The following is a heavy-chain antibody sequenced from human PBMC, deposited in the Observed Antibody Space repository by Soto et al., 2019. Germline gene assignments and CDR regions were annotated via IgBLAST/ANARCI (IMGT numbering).Heavy chain of an antibody. V-gene: IGHV4-59*01. D-gene: IGHD3-22*01. CDR3: AGLTVQNYDRSGCYNRFET. J-gene: IGHJ5*02. Sequence: SETLSLTCTVSADSISSYYWNWIRQPPGKGLEWVGYIYYTANTNYNPSLKSRVTISIDTSKNQYSLKLSSLTAADRAVYYCAGLTVQNYDRSGCYNRFETCVQRTRVTVFS. CDR2: IYYTANT. CDR1: ADSISSYY.